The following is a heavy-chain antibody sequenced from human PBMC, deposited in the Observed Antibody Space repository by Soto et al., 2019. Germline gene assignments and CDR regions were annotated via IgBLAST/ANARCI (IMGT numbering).Heavy chain of an antibody. CDR1: GGSISSSSYY. CDR3: ARRLPGRGPPPQYFDL. Sequence: QLQLQESGPGLVKPSETLSLTCTVSGGSISSSSYYWGWIRQPPGKGLEWIGSIYYSGSTYYNPSLKSRVTISVDTCKNQFALQLSSVTAAATAVYYCARRLPGRGPPPQYFDLWGRRPLPTVSS. J-gene: IGHJ2*01. D-gene: IGHD3-10*01. V-gene: IGHV4-39*01. CDR2: IYYSGST.